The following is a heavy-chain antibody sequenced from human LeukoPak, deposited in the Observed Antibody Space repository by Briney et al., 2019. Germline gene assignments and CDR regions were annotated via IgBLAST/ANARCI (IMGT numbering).Heavy chain of an antibody. CDR2: IKSKIDGGTT. CDR3: ARGYDSGSYYVY. Sequence: GGSLRLSCAASGFTVSSNYMSWVRQAPGKGLEWVGRIKSKIDGGTTDYAAPVKGRFTISRDDSKNTLYLQMNSLRAEDTAVYYCARGYDSGSYYVYWGQGTLVTVSS. V-gene: IGHV3-15*01. CDR1: GFTVSSNY. J-gene: IGHJ4*02. D-gene: IGHD3-22*01.